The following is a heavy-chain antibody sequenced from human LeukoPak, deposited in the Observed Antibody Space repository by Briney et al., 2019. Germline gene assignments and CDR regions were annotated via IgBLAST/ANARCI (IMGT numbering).Heavy chain of an antibody. V-gene: IGHV4-34*01. CDR3: AGDGYNYLMPDDY. Sequence: SETLSLTCAVYGGSFSGYYWSWIRQPPGKGLEWIGEINHSGSTNYNPSLKSRVTISVDTSKNQLSLKLSSVTAADTAVYYCAGDGYNYLMPDDYWGQGTLVTVSS. J-gene: IGHJ4*02. CDR2: INHSGST. CDR1: GGSFSGYY. D-gene: IGHD5-24*01.